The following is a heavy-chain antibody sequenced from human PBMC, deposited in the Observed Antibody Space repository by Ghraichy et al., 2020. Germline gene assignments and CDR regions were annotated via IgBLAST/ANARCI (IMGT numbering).Heavy chain of an antibody. J-gene: IGHJ5*02. V-gene: IGHV4-59*11. Sequence: SETLSLTCTVSGGSISGHAWVWIRQPPGEGLESIGYLPPGGRPMYNPSLKSRVTMSIDTSRNQFSLKLTSVTAADTALYYCVRHDYGLGASPWGQGTLVTVSS. D-gene: IGHD1-26*01. CDR2: LPPGGRP. CDR1: GGSISGHA. CDR3: VRHDYGLGASP.